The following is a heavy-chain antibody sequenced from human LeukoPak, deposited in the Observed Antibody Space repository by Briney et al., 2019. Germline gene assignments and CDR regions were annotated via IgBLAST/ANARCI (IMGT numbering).Heavy chain of an antibody. CDR2: ISSDGRNK. Sequence: GRSLRLSCAASGFTFSSYALHWVRQAPGKGPEWVAVISSDGRNKYNADSVNGRFTIFRDNSKNTLYLQMNSLRTGDTAVYYCARDRDIAAAGYYFDYWGQGTLVTVSS. D-gene: IGHD6-13*01. J-gene: IGHJ4*02. V-gene: IGHV3-30*01. CDR1: GFTFSSYA. CDR3: ARDRDIAAAGYYFDY.